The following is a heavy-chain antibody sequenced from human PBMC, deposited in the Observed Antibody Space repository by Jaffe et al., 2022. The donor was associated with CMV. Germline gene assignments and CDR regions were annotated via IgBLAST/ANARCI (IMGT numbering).Heavy chain of an antibody. CDR1: GGSISSSSYY. D-gene: IGHD5-12*01. Sequence: QLQLQESGPGLVKPSETLSLTCTVSGGSISSSSYYWGWIRQPPGKGLEWIGSIYYSGSTYYNPSLKSRVTISVDTSKNQFSLKLSSVTAADTAVYYCARMVPIKRWLPEPLPHGPDYWGQGTLVTVSS. V-gene: IGHV4-39*01. CDR2: IYYSGST. J-gene: IGHJ4*02. CDR3: ARMVPIKRWLPEPLPHGPDY.